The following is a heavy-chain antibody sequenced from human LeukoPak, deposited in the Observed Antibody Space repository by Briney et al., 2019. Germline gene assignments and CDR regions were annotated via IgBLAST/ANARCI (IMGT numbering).Heavy chain of an antibody. CDR2: IPYSVYI. J-gene: IGHJ6*02. D-gene: IGHD6-13*01. V-gene: IGHV4-59*01. Sequence: SETLSLTCSVSGGSIGGYYWNWIRQPPGKGLEWIGCIPYSVYISYNPSLESRVTISADTSRDQFSLKMSSVTAADTALYYCARWQGDSSNWGRTRGYGMDVWGQGITVIVSS. CDR3: ARWQGDSSNWGRTRGYGMDV. CDR1: GGSIGGYY.